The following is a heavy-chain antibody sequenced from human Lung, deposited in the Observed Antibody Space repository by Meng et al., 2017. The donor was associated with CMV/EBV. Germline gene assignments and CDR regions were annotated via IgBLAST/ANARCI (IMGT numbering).Heavy chain of an antibody. J-gene: IGHJ6*02. D-gene: IGHD3-9*01. CDR3: AKAQFGRYFDGRDGMDV. CDR2: IWKDGSIK. V-gene: IGHV3-33*06. Sequence: XCAASGFTLSSYGMHWVRQAPGKGLVLVAVIWKDGSIKYYADSVKGRFTIPRDNSKNTLYLQMYSLRADDTAVYHCAKAQFGRYFDGRDGMDVWXQGPTVTVSS. CDR1: GFTLSSYG.